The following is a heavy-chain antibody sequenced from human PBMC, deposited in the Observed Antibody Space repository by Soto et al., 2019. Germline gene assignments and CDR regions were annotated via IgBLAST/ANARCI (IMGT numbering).Heavy chain of an antibody. Sequence: EVQVVESGGGLVKPGESLRLSCIGSGFTFSVYSMSWVRQAPGKGPEWVASMPGVTANKYYADSVKRRLTISRDNPKNSLALQMNSRRVEASAVYYCGRDFETDVLPGRQKYNWFDPWVQGVLVTVSS. CDR2: MPGVTANK. CDR1: GFTFSVYS. J-gene: IGHJ5*02. CDR3: GRDFETDVLPGRQKYNWFDP. D-gene: IGHD3-9*01. V-gene: IGHV3-21*03.